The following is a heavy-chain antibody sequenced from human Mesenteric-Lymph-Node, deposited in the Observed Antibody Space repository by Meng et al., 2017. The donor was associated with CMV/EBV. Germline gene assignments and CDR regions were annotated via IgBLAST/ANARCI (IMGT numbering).Heavy chain of an antibody. J-gene: IGHJ4*02. CDR2: ISWNSASI. D-gene: IGHD6-13*01. CDR1: GFTFDDYA. CDR3: AKSNGIAAALDY. Sequence: SLKISCAASGFTFDDYAMHWVRQAPGKGLEWVSGISWNSASIGYADSVKGRFTISRDNAKNSLYLQMNSLRTEDMALYYCAKSNGIAAALDYWGQGTLVTVSS. V-gene: IGHV3-9*03.